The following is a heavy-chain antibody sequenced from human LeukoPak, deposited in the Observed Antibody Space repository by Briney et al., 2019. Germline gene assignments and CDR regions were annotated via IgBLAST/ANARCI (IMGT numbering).Heavy chain of an antibody. J-gene: IGHJ4*02. V-gene: IGHV3-7*01. CDR2: IKQDGGEK. CDR3: AREDDWNYEDY. CDR1: GFTFSSYS. Sequence: GGSLRLSCAASGFTFSSYSTNWVRQAPGKGLEWVANIKQDGGEKYYVNSVKGRFTISRDNAKNSLYLQMNSLRAEDTAIYYCAREDDWNYEDYWGQGTLVTVSS. D-gene: IGHD1-7*01.